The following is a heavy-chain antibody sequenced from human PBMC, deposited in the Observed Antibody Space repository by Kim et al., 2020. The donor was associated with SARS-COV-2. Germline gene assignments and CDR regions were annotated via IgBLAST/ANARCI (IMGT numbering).Heavy chain of an antibody. V-gene: IGHV3-7*01. Sequence: YSVDSVKGRFPISIDNAKNSLYLQMTSLRAEDTAVYYCARDLVAAAGTGYWGQGTLVTVSS. CDR3: ARDLVAAAGTGY. J-gene: IGHJ4*02. D-gene: IGHD6-13*01.